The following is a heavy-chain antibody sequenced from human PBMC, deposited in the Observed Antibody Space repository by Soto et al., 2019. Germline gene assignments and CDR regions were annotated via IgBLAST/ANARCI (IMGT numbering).Heavy chain of an antibody. CDR2: IYHSGST. J-gene: IGHJ6*02. CDR1: GGSISSGGYS. D-gene: IGHD2-15*01. V-gene: IGHV4-30-2*01. CDR3: ASETSGGRGGMDV. Sequence: QLQLQESGSGLVKPSQTLSLTCAVSGGSISSGGYSWSWIRQPPGKGLEWIGYIYHSGSTYYNPSLKGRFTISVDRSKNQFSLKLRSVTAADTAVYYCASETSGGRGGMDVWGQGTTVTVSS.